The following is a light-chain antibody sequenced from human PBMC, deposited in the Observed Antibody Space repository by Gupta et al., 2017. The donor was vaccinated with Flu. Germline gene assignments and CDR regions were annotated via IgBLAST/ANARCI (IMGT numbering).Light chain of an antibody. CDR2: ATS. CDR3: QQAKNFPWT. Sequence: DIQMTQSPSSVSASVGDTVTITCRANEGISSSLAWYQQKPGKAPKVLIYATSRLQSGVPSRFSGSGTGTDFTLTIRSLQPEDFATYYCQQAKNFPWTFGQGTKVEVK. CDR1: EGISSS. J-gene: IGKJ1*01. V-gene: IGKV1-12*01.